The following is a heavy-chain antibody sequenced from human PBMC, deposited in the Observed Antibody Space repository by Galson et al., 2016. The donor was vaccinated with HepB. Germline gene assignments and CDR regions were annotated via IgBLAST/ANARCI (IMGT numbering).Heavy chain of an antibody. CDR1: GYTFTNYG. Sequence: QSGAEVKKPGASVRVSCKASGYTFTNYGITWVRQAPGQGLQWVGWINANDGHTNYGHILQGRVTLTMDPADTATYYCAYRVVGYTATWNAGYFAYWGQGTLVTVSS. CDR3: YFAY. V-gene: IGHV1-18*01. J-gene: IGHJ4*02. CDR2: INANDGHT. D-gene: IGHD5-18*01.